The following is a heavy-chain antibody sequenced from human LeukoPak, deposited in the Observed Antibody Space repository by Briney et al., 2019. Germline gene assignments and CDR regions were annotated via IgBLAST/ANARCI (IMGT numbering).Heavy chain of an antibody. J-gene: IGHJ6*02. CDR1: GYSFTDYW. CDR2: IFPGDFEL. Sequence: GESLQISCKGSGYSFTDYWIGWVRQMPGKGLEWMGIIFPGDFELKYSPSFQGQVIISVDKSIDTAYLQWSSLQASDTAMYYCARHGLEGCRGGMCYRSFHYYGMDVWGQGTTVTVSS. CDR3: ARHGLEGCRGGMCYRSFHYYGMDV. D-gene: IGHD2-15*01. V-gene: IGHV5-51*01.